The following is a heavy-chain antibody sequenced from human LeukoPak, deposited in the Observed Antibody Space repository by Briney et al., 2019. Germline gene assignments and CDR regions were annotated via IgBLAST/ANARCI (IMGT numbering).Heavy chain of an antibody. CDR3: ARATWFGELFWFEP. Sequence: GEPLRLSCAASVFTLNSKYMSWVRQAPGKGLEWDSVYYTCGSTYYADSVKGRFTIFRDNSKNTLYLEMNSLRGEDTAVYYCARATWFGELFWFEPWGEGTLVTVS. V-gene: IGHV3-53*01. CDR1: VFTLNSKY. D-gene: IGHD3-10*01. J-gene: IGHJ5*02. CDR2: YYTCGST.